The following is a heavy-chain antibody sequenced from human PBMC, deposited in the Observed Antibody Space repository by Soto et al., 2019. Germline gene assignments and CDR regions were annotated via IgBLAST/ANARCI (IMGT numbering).Heavy chain of an antibody. Sequence: PGGSLRLSCAASGFTFSSYAMNWVRQAPGKGLEWVSVISGSGSSTYYADSVKGRFTISRDNSKNTLYLQMNSLRAEDTAVYYCAKGPPAYRHFQHWGQGTLVTVSS. V-gene: IGHV3-23*01. CDR1: GFTFSSYA. D-gene: IGHD2-21*01. J-gene: IGHJ1*01. CDR2: ISGSGSST. CDR3: AKGPPAYRHFQH.